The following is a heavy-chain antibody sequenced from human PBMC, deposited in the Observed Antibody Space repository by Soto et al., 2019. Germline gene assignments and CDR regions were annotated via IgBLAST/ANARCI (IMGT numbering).Heavy chain of an antibody. CDR2: VYYGGST. J-gene: IGHJ6*03. CDR3: ARRPSYGSGRYYYYMDV. CDR1: GGSISSSSYY. V-gene: IGHV4-39*01. D-gene: IGHD3-10*01. Sequence: SETLSLTCTVSGGSISSSSYYWGWIRQPPGKGLEWIGNVYYGGSTYYNPSLKSRVTISVETSKSQFSLKLSSVTAADTAVYYCARRPSYGSGRYYYYMDVWGKGTTVTVSS.